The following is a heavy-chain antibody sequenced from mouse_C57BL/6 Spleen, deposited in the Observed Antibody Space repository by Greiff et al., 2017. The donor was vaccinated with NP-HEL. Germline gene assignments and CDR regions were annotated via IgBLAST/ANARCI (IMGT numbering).Heavy chain of an antibody. CDR3: ARDFYYYGSSSAMDY. D-gene: IGHD1-1*01. J-gene: IGHJ4*01. V-gene: IGHV3-6*01. CDR1: GYSITSGYY. Sequence: EVKLMESGPGLVKPSQSLSLTCSVTGYSITSGYYWNWIRQFPGNKLEWMGYISYDGSNNYNPSLKNRISITRDTSKNQFFLKLNSVTTEDTATYYCARDFYYYGSSSAMDYWGQGTSVTVSS. CDR2: ISYDGSN.